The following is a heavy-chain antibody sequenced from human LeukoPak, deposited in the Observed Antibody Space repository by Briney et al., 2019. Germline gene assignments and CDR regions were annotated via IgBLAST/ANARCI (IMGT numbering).Heavy chain of an antibody. D-gene: IGHD3-22*01. J-gene: IGHJ2*01. CDR1: GYAFSDYY. CDR2: TNPKSGDT. V-gene: IGHV1-2*02. Sequence: ASVKVSCKSSGYAFSDYYIHWVRQAPGQGLEWLGWTNPKSGDTNYAQKFQGRVTMTRDTSISTAYMELSRLRSDDTAVYYCARDREETYYDSSGYYSDWYFDLWGRGTLVTVSS. CDR3: ARDREETYYDSSGYYSDWYFDL.